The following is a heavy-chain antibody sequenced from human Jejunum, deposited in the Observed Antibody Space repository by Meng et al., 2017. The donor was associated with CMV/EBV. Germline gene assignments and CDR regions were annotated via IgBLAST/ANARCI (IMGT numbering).Heavy chain of an antibody. V-gene: IGHV1-2*02. Sequence: YTFTGNHIHWVRPAPGQGPEWMGWINPDRGGTNYAQKFQGRVTMTRDTSIRTVYMEVTTLRSDDTAVYYCARAWGTSQLLSSLDSWGQGTLVTVSS. CDR1: YTFTGNH. CDR3: ARAWGTSQLLSSLDS. J-gene: IGHJ4*02. D-gene: IGHD2-2*01. CDR2: INPDRGGT.